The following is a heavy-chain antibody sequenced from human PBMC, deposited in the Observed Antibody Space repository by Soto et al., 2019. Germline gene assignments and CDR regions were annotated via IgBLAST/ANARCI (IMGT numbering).Heavy chain of an antibody. CDR1: GFTFSSYG. CDR2: ISYDESNK. J-gene: IGHJ4*02. Sequence: GGSLRLSCAASGFTFSSYGMHWVRQAPGKGLEWVAVISYDESNKYYADSVKGRFTISRDNSKNTLYLQMNSLRAEDTAVYYCAKDNTDMGDTHFDYWGQGTLVTVSS. V-gene: IGHV3-30*18. D-gene: IGHD5-18*01. CDR3: AKDNTDMGDTHFDY.